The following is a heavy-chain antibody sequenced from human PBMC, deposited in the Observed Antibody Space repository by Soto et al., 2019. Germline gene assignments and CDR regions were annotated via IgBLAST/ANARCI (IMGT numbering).Heavy chain of an antibody. Sequence: EVPLLESGGGLVQPGGSLRLSCAASGFTFSSYAMRWVRQAPVKGLEWVSAISGSGDSTYYADSVKGRFTISRDNSKSTLYLQMNSLRAEDTAVYYCARRGSGSYYDYWCQGTLVTVSS. CDR1: GFTFSSYA. CDR3: ARRGSGSYYDY. CDR2: ISGSGDST. V-gene: IGHV3-23*01. J-gene: IGHJ4*02. D-gene: IGHD1-26*01.